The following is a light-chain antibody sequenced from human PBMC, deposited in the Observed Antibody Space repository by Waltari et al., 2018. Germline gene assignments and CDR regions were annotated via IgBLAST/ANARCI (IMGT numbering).Light chain of an antibody. J-gene: IGLJ2*01. Sequence: QSALTQPASVSGSPGQSITLPCTGTSSDVGVYNPVSWYPQHPGKAPKPMIYDVTKRPSGVADRFSGSKSGNTASLTISGLQAEDEADYYCCSYAGSSTLVFGGGTKLTVL. CDR1: SSDVGVYNP. V-gene: IGLV2-23*02. CDR2: DVT. CDR3: CSYAGSSTLV.